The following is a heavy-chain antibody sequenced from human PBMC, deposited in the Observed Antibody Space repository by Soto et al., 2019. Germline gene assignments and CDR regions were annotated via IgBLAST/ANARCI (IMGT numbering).Heavy chain of an antibody. Sequence: QVQLVQSGAELKKPGASVKVSCKSSGYTFTSYDFNWVRQATGQEPEWMGWMNPDSGNTGYALKFQGRVTMTRDTSIRTGYMELSSLRSDDTAVYYCARAPREWGFDCWGPGTLVTVSS. CDR2: MNPDSGNT. V-gene: IGHV1-8*01. J-gene: IGHJ4*02. CDR3: ARAPREWGFDC. D-gene: IGHD3-3*01. CDR1: GYTFTSYD.